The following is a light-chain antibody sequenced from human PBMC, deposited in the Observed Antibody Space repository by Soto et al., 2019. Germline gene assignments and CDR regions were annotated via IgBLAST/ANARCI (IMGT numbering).Light chain of an antibody. CDR2: DAS. J-gene: IGKJ4*01. V-gene: IGKV3-11*01. CDR1: QSFSSY. CDR3: QQRSNWPPLT. Sequence: EIVLTQSPATLSLSPGERATLSCRASQSFSSYFAWYQQKPGQAPRLLIYDASNSATGIPARFSGSGSGTDFTLTISSLEPEDFAVYYCQQRSNWPPLTFGGGTKVEIK.